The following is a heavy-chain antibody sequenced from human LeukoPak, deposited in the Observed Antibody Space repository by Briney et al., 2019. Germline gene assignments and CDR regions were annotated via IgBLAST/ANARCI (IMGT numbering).Heavy chain of an antibody. CDR2: IIPILGIA. CDR1: GGTFSSYA. V-gene: IGHV1-69*04. CDR3: ASAGMPYYYYGMDV. D-gene: IGHD1-26*01. J-gene: IGHJ6*02. Sequence: GSSVKVSCKASGGTFSSYAISWVRQAPGQGLEWMGRIIPILGIADYAQKFQGRVTITAYKSTSTAYMELSSLRSEDTAVYYCASAGMPYYYYGMDVWGQGTTVTVSS.